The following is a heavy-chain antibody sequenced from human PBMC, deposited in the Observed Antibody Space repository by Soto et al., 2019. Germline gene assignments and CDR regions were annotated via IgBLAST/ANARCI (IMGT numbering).Heavy chain of an antibody. CDR3: TTVGLEWLFVPMDV. V-gene: IGHV3-15*01. Sequence: GGSLRLSCAASGFTFSNAWMSWVRQAPGKGLEWVGRIKSKTDGGTTDYAAPVKGRFTISRDDSKNTLYLQMNSLKTEDTAVYYCTTVGLEWLFVPMDVWGKGTTLPVSS. J-gene: IGHJ6*03. CDR1: GFTFSNAW. CDR2: IKSKTDGGTT. D-gene: IGHD3-3*01.